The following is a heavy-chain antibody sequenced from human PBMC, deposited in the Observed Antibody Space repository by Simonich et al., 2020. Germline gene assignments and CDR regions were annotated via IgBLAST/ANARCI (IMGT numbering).Heavy chain of an antibody. CDR2: IYYSGIT. CDR3: ARLPDY. J-gene: IGHJ4*02. Sequence: QVQLQESGPGLVKPSETLSLTCTVSGVSISSYYWSWIRQPPGKGLEWIGYIYYSGITNYNPSLKSRVTISVDTSKIQFSLKLSSVTAADTAVYYCARLPDYWGQGTLVTVSS. V-gene: IGHV4-59*08. CDR1: GVSISSYY.